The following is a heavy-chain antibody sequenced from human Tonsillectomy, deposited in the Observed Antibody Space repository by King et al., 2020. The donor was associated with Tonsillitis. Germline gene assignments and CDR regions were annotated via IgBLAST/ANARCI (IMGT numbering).Heavy chain of an antibody. V-gene: IGHV3-73*01. J-gene: IGHJ6*02. D-gene: IGHD4-17*01. Sequence: VQSGGSLTLSCAASGFTFSGAAMHWVRQASGKGLEWVGLFRNKANSYATGYAASVNGRFTVSRDDSKKTAYLQVNSLKTEDTAVYYCTRGGDYDSGYYYGMDVWGQGTTVTVSS. CDR2: FRNKANSYAT. CDR1: GFTFSGAA. CDR3: TRGGDYDSGYYYGMDV.